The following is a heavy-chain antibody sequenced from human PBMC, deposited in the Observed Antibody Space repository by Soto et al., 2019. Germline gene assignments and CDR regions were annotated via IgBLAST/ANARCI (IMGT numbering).Heavy chain of an antibody. J-gene: IGHJ5*02. CDR1: GGSISSSSSY. D-gene: IGHD4-17*01. CDR2: IYYSGST. Sequence: QLQLQESGPGLVKPSETLSLTCTVSGGSISSSSSYCGWIRQPPGKGLEWIGDIYYSGSTRSTPSPKSRVTISVGTSKNQFSLKLNSVTAADTAVYYCARQPSGAATVKSVINWFDPWGQGALVTVSS. CDR3: ARQPSGAATVKSVINWFDP. V-gene: IGHV4-39*01.